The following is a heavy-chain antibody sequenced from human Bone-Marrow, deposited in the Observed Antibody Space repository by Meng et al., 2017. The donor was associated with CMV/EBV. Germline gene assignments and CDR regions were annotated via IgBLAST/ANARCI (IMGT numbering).Heavy chain of an antibody. CDR3: ARLPSYYYGSGSPCFDY. V-gene: IGHV3-9*01. J-gene: IGHJ4*02. CDR2: ISWNSGSR. D-gene: IGHD3-10*01. CDR1: GFTFDDYA. Sequence: GGSLRLSCAASGFTFDDYAMHWVRQAPGKGLEWVSGISWNSGSRGYADSVKGRFTISRDNAKNSLYLQMNSLRAEDTAVYYCARLPSYYYGSGSPCFDYWGQGTLVTVSS.